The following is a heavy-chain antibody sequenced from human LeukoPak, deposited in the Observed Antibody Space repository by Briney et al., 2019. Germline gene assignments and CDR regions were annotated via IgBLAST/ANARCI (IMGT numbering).Heavy chain of an antibody. D-gene: IGHD3-10*01. CDR3: AKVERFGELLSPFDY. V-gene: IGHV3-23*01. CDR2: ISVSGGSK. CDR1: GFTFSSYA. Sequence: AGSLSLSCAASGFTFSSYAMSWLRQAPGKGLEWVSSISVSGGSKYYADSVKGRFNISRDNSKNTLYLQMNSLRAEDTAVYYCAKVERFGELLSPFDYWGQGTLVTVSS. J-gene: IGHJ4*02.